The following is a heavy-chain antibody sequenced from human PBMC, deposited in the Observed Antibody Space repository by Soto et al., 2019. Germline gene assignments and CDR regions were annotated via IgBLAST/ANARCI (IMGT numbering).Heavy chain of an antibody. CDR2: INPNSGGT. J-gene: IGHJ6*02. D-gene: IGHD5-18*01. Sequence: GASVKVSCKASGYTFTGYYMHWVRQAPGQGPEWMGWINPNSGGTNYAQKFQGWVTMTRDTSISTAYMELSRLRSDDTAVYYCARTAMATRNYYYGMDVWGQGTTVTVSS. CDR3: ARTAMATRNYYYGMDV. CDR1: GYTFTGYY. V-gene: IGHV1-2*04.